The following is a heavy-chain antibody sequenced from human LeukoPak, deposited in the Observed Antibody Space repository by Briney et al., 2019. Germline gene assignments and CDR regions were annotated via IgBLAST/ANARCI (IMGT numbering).Heavy chain of an antibody. Sequence: SVKVSCKASGGTFSSYAISWVRQAPGQGLEWMGRIIPIFGTANYAQKFQGRVTITTDESTSTAYMELSSLRSGDTAVYYCARETVTTTRGPSTYYYYYMDVWGKGTTVTVSS. CDR1: GGTFSSYA. J-gene: IGHJ6*03. CDR3: ARETVTTTRGPSTYYYYYMDV. D-gene: IGHD4-11*01. V-gene: IGHV1-69*05. CDR2: IIPIFGTA.